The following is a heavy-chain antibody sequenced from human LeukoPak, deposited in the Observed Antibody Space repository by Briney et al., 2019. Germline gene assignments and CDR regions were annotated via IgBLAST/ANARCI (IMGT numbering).Heavy chain of an antibody. Sequence: ASVKVSYKASGYTFTGYYIHWVRQAPGQGLEWMGWINPNSGGTNYAQKFQGWVTMTRDTSISTAYMELSRLRSDDTAVYYCAIFTYVWGSSNWGQGTLVTVSS. V-gene: IGHV1-2*04. CDR3: AIFTYVWGSSN. CDR2: INPNSGGT. J-gene: IGHJ4*02. CDR1: GYTFTGYY. D-gene: IGHD3-16*01.